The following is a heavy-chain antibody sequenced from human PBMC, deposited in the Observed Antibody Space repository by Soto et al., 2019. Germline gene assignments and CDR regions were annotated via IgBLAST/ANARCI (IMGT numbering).Heavy chain of an antibody. CDR3: VKDNLAGGADV. D-gene: IGHD3-10*01. CDR1: GFALRDSA. J-gene: IGHJ6*02. V-gene: IGHV3-9*01. Sequence: VQLVESGGALVQPGGSLRLSCATSGFALRDSAMHWVRQVSGGGLQWVSGMYSSGDVGYAGSVRGRFTMSRDVARNALFLQMSSLTADDTALYYCVKDNLAGGADVWGQGTMVTVSS. CDR2: MYSSGDV.